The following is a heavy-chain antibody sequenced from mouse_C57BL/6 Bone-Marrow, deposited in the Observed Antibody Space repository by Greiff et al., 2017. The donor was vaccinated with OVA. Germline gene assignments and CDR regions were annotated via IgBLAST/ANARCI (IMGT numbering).Heavy chain of an antibody. CDR2: IYPGSGST. D-gene: IGHD2-3*01. J-gene: IGHJ1*03. CDR1: GYTFTSYW. V-gene: IGHV1-55*01. CDR3: DLYDGYSHCYVYV. Sequence: VQLQQPGAELVKPGASVKMSCKASGYTFTSYWITWVKQRPGQGLEWIGDIYPGSGSTNYNEKFKSKATLTVDTSSSTAYMQLSSLTSEDSAVYACDLYDGYSHCYVYVWGTGTTVTVSS.